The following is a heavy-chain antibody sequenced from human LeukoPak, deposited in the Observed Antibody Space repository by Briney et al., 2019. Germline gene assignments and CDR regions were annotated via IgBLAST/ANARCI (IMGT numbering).Heavy chain of an antibody. CDR1: GYTFTGYY. CDR2: IIPIFGTA. CDR3: ARDGLGYCSGGSCYSLAFDI. D-gene: IGHD2-15*01. V-gene: IGHV1-69*05. J-gene: IGHJ3*02. Sequence: SVKVSCTASGYTFTGYYMHWVRQAPGQGLEWMGRIIPIFGTANYAQKFQGRVTITTVETTSTAYMELSSLRSEDTAVYYRARDGLGYCSGGSCYSLAFDIWGQGTMVTVSS.